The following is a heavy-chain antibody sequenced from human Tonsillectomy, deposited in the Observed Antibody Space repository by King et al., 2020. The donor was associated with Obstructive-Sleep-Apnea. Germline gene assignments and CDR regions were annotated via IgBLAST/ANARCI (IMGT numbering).Heavy chain of an antibody. CDR3: AKDSGSGSLGH. CDR1: GFTFDDYA. D-gene: IGHD1-26*01. CDR2: ISWNSGSI. J-gene: IGHJ4*02. Sequence: VQLVESGGGLVQPGRSLRLSCAASGFTFDDYAMHWVRQAPGKGLEWVSVISWNSGSIGYADSVKGRFTISRDNAKNSLYLQMNSLSAEDTALYYCAKDSGSGSLGHWGQGTLVTVSS. V-gene: IGHV3-9*01.